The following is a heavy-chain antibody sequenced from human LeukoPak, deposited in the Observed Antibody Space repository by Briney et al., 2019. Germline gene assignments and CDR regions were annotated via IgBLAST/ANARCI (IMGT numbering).Heavy chain of an antibody. J-gene: IGHJ4*02. CDR2: MNPNSGNT. V-gene: IGHV1-8*01. Sequence: ASVNVSCKASGYTFTSYDINWVRQATGQGLEWMGWMNPNSGNTGYAQKFQGRVTMTRNTSISTAYMELSSLRSEDTAVYYCARGDSEIFGVVIYDYWGQGTLVTVSS. CDR1: GYTFTSYD. D-gene: IGHD3-3*01. CDR3: ARGDSEIFGVVIYDY.